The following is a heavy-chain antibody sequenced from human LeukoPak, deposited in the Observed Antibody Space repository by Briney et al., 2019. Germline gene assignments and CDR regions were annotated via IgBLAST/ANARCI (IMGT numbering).Heavy chain of an antibody. CDR2: ISAYNGNT. Sequence: ASVKVSCKASGYTFTSYGISWVRQAPGQGLEWMGWISAYNGNTNYAQKLQGRVTMTTDTSTSTAYMELRSLRSDDTAVYYCARWVGYYYDSSGYYSPGGYFDYWGQGTLATVSS. CDR1: GYTFTSYG. J-gene: IGHJ4*02. CDR3: ARWVGYYYDSSGYYSPGGYFDY. D-gene: IGHD3-22*01. V-gene: IGHV1-18*01.